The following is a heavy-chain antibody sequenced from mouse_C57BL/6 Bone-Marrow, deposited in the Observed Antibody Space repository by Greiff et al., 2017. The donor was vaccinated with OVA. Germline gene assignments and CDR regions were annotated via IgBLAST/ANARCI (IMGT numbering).Heavy chain of an antibody. V-gene: IGHV5-6*01. CDR1: GFTFSSYG. CDR3: ARQTYYSNYVGWYFDV. CDR2: ISSGGSYT. D-gene: IGHD2-5*01. J-gene: IGHJ1*03. Sequence: EVQLVDSGGDLVKPGGSLKLSCAASGFTFSSYGMSWVRQTPDKRLEWVATISSGGSYTYYPDSVKGRFTISRDNAKNTLYLQMSSLKSEDTAMYYCARQTYYSNYVGWYFDVWGTGTTVTVSS.